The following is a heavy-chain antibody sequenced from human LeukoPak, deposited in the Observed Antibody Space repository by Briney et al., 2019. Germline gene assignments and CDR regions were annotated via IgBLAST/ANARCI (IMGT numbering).Heavy chain of an antibody. V-gene: IGHV4-34*01. J-gene: IGHJ6*02. D-gene: IGHD1-26*01. CDR1: GGSFSGYY. CDR2: INHSGST. Sequence: PSETLSLTCAVYGGSFSGYYWSWIRQPPGKGLEWIGEINHSGSTNYNPSLKSRVTISVDTSKNQFSLKLSSVTAADTAAYYCARDAPVGAEREGYYGMDVWGQGTTVAVSS. CDR3: ARDAPVGAEREGYYGMDV.